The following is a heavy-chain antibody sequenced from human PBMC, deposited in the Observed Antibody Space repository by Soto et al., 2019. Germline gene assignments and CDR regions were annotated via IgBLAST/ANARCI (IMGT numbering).Heavy chain of an antibody. V-gene: IGHV3-7*03. J-gene: IGHJ4*02. CDR1: GFTFSNYW. D-gene: IGHD3-22*01. CDR2: IKQDGSEK. Sequence: GGSLRLSCAASGFTFSNYWMSWVRQAPGKGLEWVANIKQDGSEKYYVDSVKGRFTITRDNAKNSLYLQMSSLRAEDTAVYYCARDSSGYFPLFDYWGQGTRVTVSS. CDR3: ARDSSGYFPLFDY.